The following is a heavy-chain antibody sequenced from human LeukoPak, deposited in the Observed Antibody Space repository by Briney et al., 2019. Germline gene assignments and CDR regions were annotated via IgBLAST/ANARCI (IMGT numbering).Heavy chain of an antibody. CDR1: GYSISSGYQ. J-gene: IGHJ5*02. CDR2: IYHSGSA. D-gene: IGHD2-2*01. CDR3: ARDPRWLTPDCTSTSCYENYFDP. Sequence: SETLSLTCAVSGYSISSGYQWACLRQSPGKGLEWIGSIYHSGSAHYNPSLKSRVTISVETSKNQFSLKMYSVTAADTAVYYCARDPRWLTPDCTSTSCYENYFDPWGQGTLVTVSS. V-gene: IGHV4-38-2*02.